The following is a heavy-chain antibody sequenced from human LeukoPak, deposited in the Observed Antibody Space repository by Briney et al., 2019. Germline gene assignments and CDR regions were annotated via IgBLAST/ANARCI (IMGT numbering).Heavy chain of an antibody. Sequence: PGGSLRLSCAASRFTVSNNYMSWVRQAPGKGLEWVSVIYSGGSTYYADSVKGRFTISRDNSKNTLYLQMNSLRAEDTAVYYCARVWSPPYTSSWPYYFDYWGQGTLVTVSS. CDR2: IYSGGST. CDR1: RFTVSNNY. V-gene: IGHV3-66*01. D-gene: IGHD6-13*01. CDR3: ARVWSPPYTSSWPYYFDY. J-gene: IGHJ4*02.